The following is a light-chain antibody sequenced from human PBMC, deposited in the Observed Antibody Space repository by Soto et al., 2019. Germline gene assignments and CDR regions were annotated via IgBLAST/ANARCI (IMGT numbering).Light chain of an antibody. Sequence: ETMMTQSPDTLSVALWERATLSCRASQSLRSSLAWYQQKPGQAPRLLIYDASTRATGIPARFSGSGSGTDFTLTISGLQSEDFAVYYCQQYNNWPQTCGQGTKVDIK. J-gene: IGKJ1*01. V-gene: IGKV3-15*01. CDR1: QSLRSS. CDR2: DAS. CDR3: QQYNNWPQT.